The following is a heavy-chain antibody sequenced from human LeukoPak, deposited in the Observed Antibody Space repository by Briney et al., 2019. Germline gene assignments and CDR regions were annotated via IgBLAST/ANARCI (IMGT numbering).Heavy chain of an antibody. J-gene: IGHJ4*02. CDR1: GGSISSYY. D-gene: IGHD5-18*01. V-gene: IGHV4-59*08. Sequence: PSETLSLTCTVSGGSISSYYWSWIRQPPGKELEWIGYVYYSGNTNYNPSLKSRITISIDTSKNQFSLKLTSVTAADTAVYYCARVGYSYGFDCWGQGTLVTASS. CDR2: VYYSGNT. CDR3: ARVGYSYGFDC.